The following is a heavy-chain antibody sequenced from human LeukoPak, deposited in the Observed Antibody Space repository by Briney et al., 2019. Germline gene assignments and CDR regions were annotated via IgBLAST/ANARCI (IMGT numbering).Heavy chain of an antibody. D-gene: IGHD5-12*01. Sequence: SETLSLTCSVSGGSISSSSYYWGWIRRPPGKGLEWIASIYYSGTTHYNPSLKSRVTMSVDTSKNQFSLKLTAVTAADTAVYYCARQFHGSGYVDDLWGQGILVTVSS. CDR2: IYYSGTT. J-gene: IGHJ5*02. CDR3: ARQFHGSGYVDDL. V-gene: IGHV4-39*01. CDR1: GGSISSSSYY.